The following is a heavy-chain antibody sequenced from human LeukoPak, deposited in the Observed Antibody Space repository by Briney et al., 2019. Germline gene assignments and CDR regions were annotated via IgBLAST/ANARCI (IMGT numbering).Heavy chain of an antibody. Sequence: PGGSLRLSCAASGFTFSDHYMDWVRQAPGKGLEWVGRTRNKANSYTTVYAASVKGRFTISRDESENSLLLQMNSLKTEDTAVYYCARGYNSSDSWGQGTLVTVSS. CDR3: ARGYNSSDS. CDR1: GFTFSDHY. D-gene: IGHD1-1*01. J-gene: IGHJ5*02. CDR2: TRNKANSYTT. V-gene: IGHV3-72*01.